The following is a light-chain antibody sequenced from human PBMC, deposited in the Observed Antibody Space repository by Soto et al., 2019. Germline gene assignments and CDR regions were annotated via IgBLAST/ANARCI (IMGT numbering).Light chain of an antibody. J-gene: IGKJ4*01. Sequence: EMVLTQSPATLSVSPGERATLSCLASQSVSSNLAWYQQKPGQAPRLLIYGASTRATGIPARFSGSGSGTDFTLTISRLEPEDFAVYYCQQYGGSPLTFGGGTKVDI. CDR2: GAS. V-gene: IGKV3-20*01. CDR3: QQYGGSPLT. CDR1: QSVSSN.